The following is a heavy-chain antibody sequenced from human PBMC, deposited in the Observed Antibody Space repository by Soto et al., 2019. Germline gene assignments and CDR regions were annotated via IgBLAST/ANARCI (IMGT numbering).Heavy chain of an antibody. J-gene: IGHJ6*02. Sequence: GESLKISCKGSGYSFTSYWIGWVRQMPGKGLEWMGIIYPGDSDTRYSPSFQGQVTISADKSISTAYLQWSSLKASDTAMYYCARHNRYYDFWSGYYTNYYGMDVWGQGTTVTVSS. CDR3: ARHNRYYDFWSGYYTNYYGMDV. D-gene: IGHD3-3*01. CDR1: GYSFTSYW. CDR2: IYPGDSDT. V-gene: IGHV5-51*01.